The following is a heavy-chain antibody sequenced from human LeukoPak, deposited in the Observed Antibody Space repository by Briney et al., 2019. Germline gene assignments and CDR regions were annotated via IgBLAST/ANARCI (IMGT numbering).Heavy chain of an antibody. D-gene: IGHD5-12*01. CDR1: GFSFRTNA. V-gene: IGHV3-23*01. J-gene: IGHJ4*02. CDR3: ANGYSGTDRDFDY. Sequence: GGSLRLSCAASGFSFRTNAMTWVRQAPGKGLEWVSAISRGGITYYADSVKGRFTISRDDSKSSLYLQMNSLRAEDTAVYYCANGYSGTDRDFDYWGQGTLVTVSS. CDR2: ISRGGIT.